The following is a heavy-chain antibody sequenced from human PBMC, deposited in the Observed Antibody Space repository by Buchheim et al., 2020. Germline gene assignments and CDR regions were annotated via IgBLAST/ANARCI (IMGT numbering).Heavy chain of an antibody. CDR1: GDSFSNYG. V-gene: IGHV1-69*01. D-gene: IGHD3-22*01. CDR3: ARGPDRNTYYYFY. Sequence: QVQLVQSGAEVKKPGSSVRVSCKASGDSFSNYGNNWVRQAPGHGLEWMGGIVPLFGTAKYAQKFQGRVTITAYEATSPVYMELRSLRSEDTAMYYCARGPDRNTYYYFYWGQGT. J-gene: IGHJ4*02. CDR2: IVPLFGTA.